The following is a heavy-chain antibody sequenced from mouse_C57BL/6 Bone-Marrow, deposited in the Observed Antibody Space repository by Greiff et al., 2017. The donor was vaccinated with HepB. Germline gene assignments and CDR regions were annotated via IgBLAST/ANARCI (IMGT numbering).Heavy chain of an antibody. D-gene: IGHD2-1*01. CDR1: GYTFTSYW. V-gene: IGHV1-64*01. J-gene: IGHJ1*03. CDR2: IHPNSGST. CDR3: ARLYYGNPNWYFDV. Sequence: QVQLQQPGAELVKPGASVKLSCKASGYTFTSYWMHWVKQRPGQGLEWIGMIHPNSGSTNYNEKFKSKATLPVDKSSSTAYMQLSSLTSEDSAVYYCARLYYGNPNWYFDVWGTGTTVTVSS.